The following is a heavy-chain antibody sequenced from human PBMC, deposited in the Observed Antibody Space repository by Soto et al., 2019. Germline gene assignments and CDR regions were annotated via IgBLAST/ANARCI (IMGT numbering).Heavy chain of an antibody. Sequence: ASVKVSWKASGYTFTSYGINLVRQAPGQGLEWMGWISSYNGNTNYAQKIQGRVTMTTDTSTSTAYMELRSLRSDDTAVYYCAIDKYRLQLVGNYYYILDVWGQGTTVTVSS. CDR3: AIDKYRLQLVGNYYYILDV. J-gene: IGHJ6*02. D-gene: IGHD5-12*01. CDR1: GYTFTSYG. V-gene: IGHV1-18*01. CDR2: ISSYNGNT.